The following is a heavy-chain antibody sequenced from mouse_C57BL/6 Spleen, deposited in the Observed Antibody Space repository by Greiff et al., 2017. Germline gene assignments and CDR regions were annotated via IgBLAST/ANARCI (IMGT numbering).Heavy chain of an antibody. V-gene: IGHV1-82*01. CDR3: ARWSGAY. CDR1: GYAFSSSW. D-gene: IGHD3-1*01. Sequence: VQLQQSGPELVKPGASVKISCKASGYAFSSSWMNWVQQRPGKGLEWIGRIYPGDGDTNYNGKFKGKATLTADKSSSTAYMQLSSLTSEDSAVYFCARWSGAYWGQGTLVTVSA. CDR2: IYPGDGDT. J-gene: IGHJ3*01.